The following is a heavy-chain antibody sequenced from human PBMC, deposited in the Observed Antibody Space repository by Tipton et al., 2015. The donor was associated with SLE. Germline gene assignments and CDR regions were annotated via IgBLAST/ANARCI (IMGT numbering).Heavy chain of an antibody. V-gene: IGHV3-74*01. Sequence: SLRLSCAASGFTFHNYWMHWVRQAPGKGLVWVSRLSTDGSVTTYADSVKGRLTISRDNAKNTLYLQMRSLRVEDTAVYYCARGDYVGYYLDYWGQGTLVTVSA. CDR3: ARGDYVGYYLDY. J-gene: IGHJ4*02. CDR1: GFTFHNYW. CDR2: LSTDGSVT. D-gene: IGHD3-10*02.